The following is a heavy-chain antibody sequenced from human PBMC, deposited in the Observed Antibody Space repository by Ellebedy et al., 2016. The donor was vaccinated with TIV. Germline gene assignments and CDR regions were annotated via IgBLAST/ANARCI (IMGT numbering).Heavy chain of an antibody. CDR1: LYTFTDYY. J-gene: IGHJ4*02. Sequence: AASVKVSCKASLYTFTDYYIHWVLQAPGQGLEWLGWINPNTSVARSAQKFQGRVTMTRDTSISTAYLELNTLRSDDTAVYYCTRVPQQLVHDFWGQGTLVTVSS. CDR3: TRVPQQLVHDF. CDR2: INPNTSVA. V-gene: IGHV1-2*02. D-gene: IGHD6-13*01.